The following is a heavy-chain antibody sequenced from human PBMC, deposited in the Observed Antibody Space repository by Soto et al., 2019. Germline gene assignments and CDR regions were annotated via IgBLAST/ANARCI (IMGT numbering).Heavy chain of an antibody. D-gene: IGHD5-12*01. J-gene: IGHJ4*02. V-gene: IGHV3-23*01. Sequence: GGSLRLSCAASGFTFSSYAMSWVRQAPGKGLEWVSAISGSGSTYYADSVKGRFTISRDNSKNTLYLQMNSLRAEDTAVYYCAKPLNPIVAPVGYWGQGTLVTVSS. CDR1: GFTFSSYA. CDR2: ISGSGST. CDR3: AKPLNPIVAPVGY.